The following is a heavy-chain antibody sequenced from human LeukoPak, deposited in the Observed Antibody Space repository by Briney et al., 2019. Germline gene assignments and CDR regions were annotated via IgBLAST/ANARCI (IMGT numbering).Heavy chain of an antibody. Sequence: SETLSLTCTVSGGSISSGGYYWSWIRQHPGTGLEWIGYIYYSGSTYYNPSLKSRVTISVDTSKNQFSLKLSSVTAADTAVYYCARGPDYGDYGGFDYWGQGTLVTVSS. CDR3: ARGPDYGDYGGFDY. D-gene: IGHD4-17*01. V-gene: IGHV4-31*03. J-gene: IGHJ4*02. CDR2: IYYSGST. CDR1: GGSISSGGYY.